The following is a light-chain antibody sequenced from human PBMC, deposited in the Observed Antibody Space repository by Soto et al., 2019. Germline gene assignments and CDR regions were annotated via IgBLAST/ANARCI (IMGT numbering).Light chain of an antibody. V-gene: IGKV2-30*01. J-gene: IGKJ1*01. Sequence: EVVMTQSPLSLPVTLGQPASISCRSSQSLVYSYGNTYLSWFQQRPGQSPSRLLYRVSNRDSGVPDRFRGSGSGTDFTLKISRVEAEDVGVDYCIQGTPWPRTFGQGTKVEIK. CDR1: QSLVYSYGNTY. CDR3: IQGTPWPRT. CDR2: RVS.